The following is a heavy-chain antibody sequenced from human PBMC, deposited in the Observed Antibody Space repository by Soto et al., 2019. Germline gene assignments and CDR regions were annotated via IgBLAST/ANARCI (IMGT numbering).Heavy chain of an antibody. CDR3: AKDVGSYYYDTSAYLYDY. CDR2: ISWNSATL. J-gene: IGHJ4*02. Sequence: EVQLVESGGGLVQLGGSVRLSCVGSGFIFEDFAMNWVRQVPGKGLEWVSGISWNSATLAYADSVKGRFIVSRDNAKNILYLQMNSLRPEDAALYYCAKDVGSYYYDTSAYLYDYWGQGTLVTVSS. CDR1: GFIFEDFA. D-gene: IGHD3-22*01. V-gene: IGHV3-9*01.